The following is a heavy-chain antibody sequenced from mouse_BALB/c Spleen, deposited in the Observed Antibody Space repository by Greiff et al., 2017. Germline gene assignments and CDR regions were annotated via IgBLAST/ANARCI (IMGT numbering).Heavy chain of an antibody. V-gene: IGHV14-3*02. CDR2: IDPANGNT. CDR3: AYGNYAMDY. D-gene: IGHD2-1*01. CDR1: GFNIKDTY. J-gene: IGHJ4*01. Sequence: VQLKESGAELVKPGASVKLSCTASGFNIKDTYMHWVKQRPEQGLEWIGRIDPANGNTKYDPKFQGKATITADTSSNTAYLQLSSLTSEDTAVYYCAYGNYAMDYWGQGTSVTVSS.